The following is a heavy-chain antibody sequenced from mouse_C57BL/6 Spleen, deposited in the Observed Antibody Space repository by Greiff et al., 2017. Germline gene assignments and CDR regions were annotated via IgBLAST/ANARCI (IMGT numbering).Heavy chain of an antibody. D-gene: IGHD1-1*01. CDR1: GYTFTSYW. CDR2: IDPSDSYT. CDR3: ARGGYYGSSYAMDY. V-gene: IGHV1-69*01. Sequence: QVQLQQPGAELVMPGASVKLSCKASGYTFTSYWMHWVKQRPGQGLEWIGEIDPSDSYTNYNQKFKGKSTLTVDKSSSTAYMQLSILTSEDSAVYYCARGGYYGSSYAMDYWGQGTSVTVSS. J-gene: IGHJ4*01.